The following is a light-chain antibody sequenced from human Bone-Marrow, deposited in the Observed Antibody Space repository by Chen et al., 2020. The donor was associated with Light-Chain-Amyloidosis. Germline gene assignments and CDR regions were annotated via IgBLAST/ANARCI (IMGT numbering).Light chain of an antibody. CDR1: NIGSTS. CDR3: QVWDRSSDRPV. Sequence: SYVLTQPSSGSVAPGQPATIDCGGNNIGSTSVHWYQQTPGQAPLLVVYDDSDRPSGIPERLSGSNSGNTATLTISRVEAGDEADYYCQVWDRSSDRPVFGGGTKLTVL. V-gene: IGLV3-21*02. J-gene: IGLJ3*02. CDR2: DDS.